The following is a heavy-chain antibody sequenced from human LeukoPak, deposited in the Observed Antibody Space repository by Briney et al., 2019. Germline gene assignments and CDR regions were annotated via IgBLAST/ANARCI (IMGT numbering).Heavy chain of an antibody. J-gene: IGHJ4*02. Sequence: GGSLRLSCAASGFTFSSYAMSWVRQAPGKGLEWVSAISGSGGSTYYADSVKGRFTISRDNSKNTLYLQMNSLRAEDTAVYYCTKDGYSSSWYAFGYWGQGTLVTVSS. V-gene: IGHV3-23*01. CDR2: ISGSGGST. D-gene: IGHD6-13*01. CDR3: TKDGYSSSWYAFGY. CDR1: GFTFSSYA.